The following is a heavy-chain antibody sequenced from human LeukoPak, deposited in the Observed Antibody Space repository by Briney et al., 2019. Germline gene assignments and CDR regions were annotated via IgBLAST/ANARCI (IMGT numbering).Heavy chain of an antibody. J-gene: IGHJ6*02. CDR3: ARDRSGGIVVWNGMDV. D-gene: IGHD2-2*01. CDR1: GFTFSSYS. CDR2: ISSSSSYI. Sequence: GGSLRLSCAASGFTFSSYSMTWVRQAPGKGLEWVSSISSSSSYIYYADSVKGRFTISRDNAKNSLYLQMNSLRAEDTAVYYCARDRSGGIVVWNGMDVWGQGTTVTVSS. V-gene: IGHV3-21*01.